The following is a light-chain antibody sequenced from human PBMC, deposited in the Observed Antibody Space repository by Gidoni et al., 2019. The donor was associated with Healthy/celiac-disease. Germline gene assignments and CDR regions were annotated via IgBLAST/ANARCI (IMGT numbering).Light chain of an antibody. J-gene: IGLJ2*01. CDR3: AAWDDSLKVV. CDR1: SSNIGSNT. V-gene: IGLV1-44*01. Sequence: QSVLTQPPSASGTPGQQVTSSCSGSSSNIGSNTVNWYQQLPGTAPKLLIYSNNQRPSGVPDRFSGSKSGTSASLAISGLQSEDEADYYCAAWDDSLKVVFGGGTKLTVL. CDR2: SNN.